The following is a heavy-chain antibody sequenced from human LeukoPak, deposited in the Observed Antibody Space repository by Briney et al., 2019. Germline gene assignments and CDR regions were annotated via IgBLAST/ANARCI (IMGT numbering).Heavy chain of an antibody. D-gene: IGHD3-10*01. CDR1: GYSLTESS. CDR2: FDPEDGET. Sequence: ASVKVSCKVSGYSLTESSMYWVRQAPGKVLEWMGGFDPEDGETIYAQKFQGRVTMTEDTSTDTAYMELGSLRSEDTAVYYCAADRVLMLFGELSGALDIWGQGTMVTVSS. CDR3: AADRVLMLFGELSGALDI. V-gene: IGHV1-24*01. J-gene: IGHJ3*02.